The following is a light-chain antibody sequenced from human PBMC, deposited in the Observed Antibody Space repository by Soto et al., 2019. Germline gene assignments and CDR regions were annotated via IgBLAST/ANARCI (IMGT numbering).Light chain of an antibody. J-gene: IGLJ2*01. CDR3: AAWDDSLNGVV. Sequence: QAVVTQPPSASGTPGQRVTISCSGSNSNIGRNSVNWYQQLPGTAPNLLIYSNNQRPSGVPDRFSGSKSGTSASLAISGLQSEDEADYYCAAWDDSLNGVVFGGGTKLTVL. CDR1: NSNIGRNS. V-gene: IGLV1-44*01. CDR2: SNN.